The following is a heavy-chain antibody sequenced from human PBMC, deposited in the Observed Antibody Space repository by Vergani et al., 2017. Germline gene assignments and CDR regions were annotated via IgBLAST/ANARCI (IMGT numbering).Heavy chain of an antibody. D-gene: IGHD5-18*01. J-gene: IGHJ4*02. CDR3: ARFDTANDY. V-gene: IGHV3-9*01. CDR2: ISWNSGSI. CDR1: GFTFDDYA. Sequence: EVQLVESGGGLVQPGRSLRLSCAASGFTFDDYAMHWVRQAPGKGLEWVSGISWNSGSIGYADSVKGRFTISRDNAKNSLYLQMNSLRAEDTALYYCARFDTANDYWGQGTLVTVSS.